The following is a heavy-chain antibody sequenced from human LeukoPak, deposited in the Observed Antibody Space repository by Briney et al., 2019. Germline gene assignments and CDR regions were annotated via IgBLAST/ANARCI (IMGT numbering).Heavy chain of an antibody. CDR2: INSDGSST. CDR3: ARDGDSSGYYLNWFDP. J-gene: IGHJ5*02. Sequence: GGSLRLSCAASGFTFSSYWMHWVRQAPGKGLVWVSRINSDGSSTSYADSVKGRFTISRDNAKNTLYLQMDSLRAEDTAVYYCARDGDSSGYYLNWFDPWGQGTLVTVSS. CDR1: GFTFSSYW. V-gene: IGHV3-74*01. D-gene: IGHD3-22*01.